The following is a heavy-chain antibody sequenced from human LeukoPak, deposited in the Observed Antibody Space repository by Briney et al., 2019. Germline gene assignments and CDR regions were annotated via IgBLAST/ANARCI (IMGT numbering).Heavy chain of an antibody. Sequence: GSLRLSCAASGFTFNTFELNWVRQAPGKGLEWIGEINHSGSTNYNPSLKSRVTMSVDTSQKQFSLRLTSVRAADTAVYYCARGRYLTTLGGAAAGFLDYWGQGTVVTVSS. CDR3: ARGRYLTTLGGAAAGFLDY. D-gene: IGHD6-13*01. CDR2: INHSGST. CDR1: GFTFNTFE. V-gene: IGHV4-34*01. J-gene: IGHJ4*02.